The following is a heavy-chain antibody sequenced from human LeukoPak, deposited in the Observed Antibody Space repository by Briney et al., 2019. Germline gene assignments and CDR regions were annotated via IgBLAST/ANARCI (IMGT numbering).Heavy chain of an antibody. V-gene: IGHV4-30-2*01. J-gene: IGHJ5*02. CDR1: GGSISSGGYS. CDR3: ARGRGGWSWGDDP. Sequence: SETLSLTCAVSGGSISSGGYSWTCIRQPPGKGLECIGSISHSGPTSYSPSLKSRVTISVDTSRNQFSLKLSSVTAADTAVYHCARGRGGWSWGDDPWGQRTLVTVSS. CDR2: ISHSGPT. D-gene: IGHD6-19*01.